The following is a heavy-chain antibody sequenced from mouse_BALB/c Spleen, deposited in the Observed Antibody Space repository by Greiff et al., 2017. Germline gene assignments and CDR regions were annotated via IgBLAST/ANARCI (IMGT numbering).Heavy chain of an antibody. J-gene: IGHJ2*01. D-gene: IGHD1-1*01. CDR1: GFTFSSYA. V-gene: IGHV5-6-5*01. CDR3: ARDTTVGDY. Sequence: EVQVVESGGGLVKPGGSLKLSCAASGFTFSSYAMSWVRQTPEKRLEWVASISSGGSTYYPDSVKGRFTISRDNARNILYLQMSSLRSEDTAMYYCARDTTVGDYWGQGTTLTVSS. CDR2: ISSGGST.